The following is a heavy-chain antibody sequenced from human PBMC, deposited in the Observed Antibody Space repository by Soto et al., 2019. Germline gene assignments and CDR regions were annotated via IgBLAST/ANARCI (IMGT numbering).Heavy chain of an antibody. CDR3: VKNSGWFNT. V-gene: IGHV3-23*01. Sequence: LRLSCAASGFPFGTTDMSWVRQAPGEGLEWVSTIDGSGGITFYADSVKGRFTISRDNSRNTVYPQMNSLRGDDTALYYCVKNSGWFNTWGQGALVTVSS. CDR2: IDGSGGIT. D-gene: IGHD3-10*01. CDR1: GFPFGTTD. J-gene: IGHJ5*02.